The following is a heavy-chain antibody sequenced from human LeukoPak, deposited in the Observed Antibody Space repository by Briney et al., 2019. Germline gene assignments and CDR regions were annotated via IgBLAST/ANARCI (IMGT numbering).Heavy chain of an antibody. J-gene: IGHJ4*02. V-gene: IGHV3-48*03. CDR3: ARDWKVRGVIIPFDY. D-gene: IGHD3-10*01. CDR2: ISSSGSTI. CDR1: GFTFSSYE. Sequence: GGSLRLSCAASGFTFSSYEMNWVRQAPGKGLEWVSYISSSGSTIYYADYVKGRFTISRDNAKNSLYLQMNSLRAEDTAVYYCARDWKVRGVIIPFDYWGQGTLVTVSS.